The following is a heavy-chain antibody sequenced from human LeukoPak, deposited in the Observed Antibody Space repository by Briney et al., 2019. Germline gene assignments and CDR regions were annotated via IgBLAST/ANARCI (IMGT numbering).Heavy chain of an antibody. CDR3: ARDIRDYGDFSRRGYYYGMDV. D-gene: IGHD4-17*01. J-gene: IGHJ6*04. CDR2: FYDSGSS. CDR1: GGSVSSCTYY. V-gene: IGHV4-61*01. Sequence: SETLSLTCTVSGGSVSSCTYYWSWIRQPPGKGLEWIGYFYDSGSSNYNPFLKSRVTISVDTSKNQFSLKLSSVTAADTAGYYCARDIRDYGDFSRRGYYYGMDVWGKGTTVTVSS.